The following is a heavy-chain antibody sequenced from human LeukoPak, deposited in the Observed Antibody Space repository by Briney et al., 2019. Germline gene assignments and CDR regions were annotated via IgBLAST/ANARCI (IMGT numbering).Heavy chain of an antibody. J-gene: IGHJ3*02. Sequence: GRSLRLSCAASGFTFSSYGMHWVRQAPGKGLEWVAVISYDGSNQYYADSVKGRFTISRDNSKNTLYLQMNSLRAEDTAVYYCAKDKGGGYGNDGFDIWGRGTMVTVSS. CDR2: ISYDGSNQ. CDR1: GFTFSSYG. V-gene: IGHV3-30*18. D-gene: IGHD3-16*01. CDR3: AKDKGGGYGNDGFDI.